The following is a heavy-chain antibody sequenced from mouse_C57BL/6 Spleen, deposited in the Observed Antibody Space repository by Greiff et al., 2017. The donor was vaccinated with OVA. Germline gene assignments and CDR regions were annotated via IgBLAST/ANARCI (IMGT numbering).Heavy chain of an antibody. CDR2: INYDGSST. CDR3: AREPALDY. CDR1: GFTFSDYY. V-gene: IGHV5-16*01. Sequence: DVKLVESEGGLVQPGSSMKLSCTASGFTFSDYYMAWVRQVPEKGLEWVANINYDGSSTYYLDSLKSRFIISRDNAKNILYLQMSSLKSEDTATYYCAREPALDYWGQGTTLTVSS. J-gene: IGHJ2*01.